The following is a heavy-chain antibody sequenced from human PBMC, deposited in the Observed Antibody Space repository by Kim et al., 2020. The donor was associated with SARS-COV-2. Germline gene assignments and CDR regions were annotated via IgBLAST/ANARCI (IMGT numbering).Heavy chain of an antibody. CDR1: GGSISSGGYY. J-gene: IGHJ4*02. CDR2: IYYSGST. V-gene: IGHV4-31*03. CDR3: ARFDSSGYPTYYFDY. Sequence: SETLSLTCTVSGGSISSGGYYWSWIRQHPGKGLEWIGYIYYSGSTYYNPSLKSRVTISVDTSKNQFSLKLSSVTAADTAVYYCARFDSSGYPTYYFDYWGQGTLVTVSS. D-gene: IGHD3-22*01.